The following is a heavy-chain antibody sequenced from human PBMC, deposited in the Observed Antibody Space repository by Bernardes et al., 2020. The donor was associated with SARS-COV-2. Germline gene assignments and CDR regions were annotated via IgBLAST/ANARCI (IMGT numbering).Heavy chain of an antibody. J-gene: IGHJ4*02. CDR2: ISYDGSNK. V-gene: IGHV3-30*03. CDR1: GFTFSSYG. CDR3: ARDAGSGYGEYYFDY. Sequence: GSLRLSCAASGFTFSSYGMHWVRQAPGKGLEWVAVISYDGSNKYYADSVKGRFTISRDNSKNTLYLQMNSLRAEDTAVYYCARDAGSGYGEYYFDYWGQGTLVTVSS. D-gene: IGHD3-22*01.